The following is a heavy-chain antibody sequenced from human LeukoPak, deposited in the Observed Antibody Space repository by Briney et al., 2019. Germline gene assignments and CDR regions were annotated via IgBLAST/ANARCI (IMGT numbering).Heavy chain of an antibody. CDR3: ARGYSSSSA. CDR2: MSYDGSNK. V-gene: IGHV3-30-3*01. J-gene: IGHJ5*02. D-gene: IGHD6-6*01. CDR1: GFTFSSYV. Sequence: GGSLRLSCVASGFTFSSYVMHWVRQAPGKGLEWVAVMSYDGSNKYYADSVKGRFTISRDNSKDTLYLQMNSLRAEDTAVYYCARGYSSSSAWGQGPLVTVSS.